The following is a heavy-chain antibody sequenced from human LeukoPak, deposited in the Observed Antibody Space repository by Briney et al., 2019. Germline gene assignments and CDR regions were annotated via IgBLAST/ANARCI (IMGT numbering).Heavy chain of an antibody. J-gene: IGHJ3*02. Sequence: PGGSLRLSCAASGFTFSSYSMNWVRQAPGKGLEWVSSISSSSSYIYYADSVKGRFTISRDNAKNSLYLQMNSLRAEDTAVYYCAGEQDTYYYDSSGHDAFDIWGQGTMVTVSS. V-gene: IGHV3-21*01. D-gene: IGHD3-22*01. CDR3: AGEQDTYYYDSSGHDAFDI. CDR1: GFTFSSYS. CDR2: ISSSSSYI.